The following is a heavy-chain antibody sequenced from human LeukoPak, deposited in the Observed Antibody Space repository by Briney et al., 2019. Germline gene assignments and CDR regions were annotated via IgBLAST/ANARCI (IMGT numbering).Heavy chain of an antibody. J-gene: IGHJ5*02. V-gene: IGHV1-2*02. CDR1: GYTFTGYY. D-gene: IGHD3-10*01. CDR3: ARDSSGFGETVFDP. CDR2: INPNSGGT. Sequence: ASVKVSCKASGYTFTGYYMHWVRQAPGQGLEWMGWINPNSGGTNYAQKFQGRVTMTRDTSISTAYMELSRLGSDDTAVYYCARDSSGFGETVFDPWGQGTLVTVSS.